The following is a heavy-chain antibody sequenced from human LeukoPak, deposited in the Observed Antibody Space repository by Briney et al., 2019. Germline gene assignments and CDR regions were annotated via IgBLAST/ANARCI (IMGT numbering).Heavy chain of an antibody. J-gene: IGHJ5*02. D-gene: IGHD1-14*01. V-gene: IGHV1-8*01. CDR1: GYTFTSYD. CDR2: MNPNSGNT. Sequence: GASVKVSCKASGYTFTSYDINWVRQATGQGLEWMGWMNPNSGNTGYAQKFQGRVTMTRNTSISTAYMELSSLRSEDTAVYYCARHGTRVGWFGPWGQGTLVTVSS. CDR3: ARHGTRVGWFGP.